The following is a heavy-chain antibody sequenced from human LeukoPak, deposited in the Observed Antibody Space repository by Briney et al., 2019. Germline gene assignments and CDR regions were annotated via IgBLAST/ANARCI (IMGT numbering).Heavy chain of an antibody. CDR1: GGSISSSSYY. CDR2: IYYSGST. V-gene: IGHV4-39*01. CDR3: ARRRAAAGTFYYYMDV. J-gene: IGHJ6*03. D-gene: IGHD6-13*01. Sequence: PSETLSLTCTVSGGSISSSSYYWGWIRQPPGKGLEWIGSIYYSGSTYYNPSLKSRVTISVDTSKNQFSLKLSSVTAADTAVYYCARRRAAAGTFYYYMDVWSKGTTVTVSS.